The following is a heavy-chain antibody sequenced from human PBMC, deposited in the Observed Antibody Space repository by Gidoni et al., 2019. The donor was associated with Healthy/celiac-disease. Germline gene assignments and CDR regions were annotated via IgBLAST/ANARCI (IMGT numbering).Heavy chain of an antibody. D-gene: IGHD6-19*01. J-gene: IGHJ4*02. CDR1: GYTFTSYA. V-gene: IGHV1-3*01. CDR2: ITAGNGNT. CDR3: ARDPKYSSGWYGPPDY. Sequence: QVPLVQSGAAVKKPGASLTVSCKASGYTFTSYAMHWVRQAPGQRLEWMGWITAGNGNTKYSQKFQGRVTITRDTSASTAYMELSSLRSEDTAVYYCARDPKYSSGWYGPPDYWGQGTLVTVSS.